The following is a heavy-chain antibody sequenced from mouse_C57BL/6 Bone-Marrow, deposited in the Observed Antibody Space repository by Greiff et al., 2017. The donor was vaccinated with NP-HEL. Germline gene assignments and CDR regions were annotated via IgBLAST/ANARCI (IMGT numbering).Heavy chain of an antibody. CDR3: ARANWDVAY. CDR1: GFTFSDYG. V-gene: IGHV5-17*01. Sequence: EVQGVESGGGLVKPGGSLKLSCAASGFTFSDYGMHWVRQAPEKGLEWVAYISSGSSTIYYADTVKGRFTISRDNAKNTLFLQMTSLRSEDTAMYYCARANWDVAYWGQGTLVTVSA. J-gene: IGHJ3*01. CDR2: ISSGSSTI. D-gene: IGHD4-1*01.